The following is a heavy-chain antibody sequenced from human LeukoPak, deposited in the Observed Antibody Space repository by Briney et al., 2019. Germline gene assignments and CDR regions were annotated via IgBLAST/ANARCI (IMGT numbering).Heavy chain of an antibody. V-gene: IGHV3-21*01. CDR1: VFTFSSYS. J-gene: IGHJ6*02. Sequence: GGSLRLSCAASVFTFSSYSMNWVRQAPGKGLEWGSSISSSRSYIYYADSVKGRFTISRDNAKNSLYLQMNSLRAEETAVYYCARVKDSRGGMDVWGQGTTVTVSS. CDR3: ARVKDSRGGMDV. D-gene: IGHD6-19*01. CDR2: ISSSRSYI.